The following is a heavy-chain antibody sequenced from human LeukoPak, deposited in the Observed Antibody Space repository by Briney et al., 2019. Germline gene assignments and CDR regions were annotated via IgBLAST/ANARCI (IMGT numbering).Heavy chain of an antibody. Sequence: GRSLRLSCAASGFTFSSYAMHWVRQAPGKGLEWVAVISYDGSNKYYADSVKGRFTISRDNSKNTPYLQMNSLRAEDTAVYYCAKKQQQLEGPLDVWGQGTTVTVSS. V-gene: IGHV3-30*04. J-gene: IGHJ6*02. CDR3: AKKQQQLEGPLDV. CDR1: GFTFSSYA. CDR2: ISYDGSNK. D-gene: IGHD6-13*01.